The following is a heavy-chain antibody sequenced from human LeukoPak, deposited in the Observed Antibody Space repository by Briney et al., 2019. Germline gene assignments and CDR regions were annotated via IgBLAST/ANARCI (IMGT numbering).Heavy chain of an antibody. CDR1: GFTFSDYG. Sequence: PGGSLRLSCAASGFTFSDYGMHWVRQDPGKGLEWVAVIAHDASVAYYADWVKGRFTISRDNSRNTLYLQMNSLRAEDTAVYYCARGVRRGYGDYLGDAFDIWGQGTMVTVSS. CDR2: IAHDASVA. D-gene: IGHD4-17*01. J-gene: IGHJ3*02. CDR3: ARGVRRGYGDYLGDAFDI. V-gene: IGHV3-30*03.